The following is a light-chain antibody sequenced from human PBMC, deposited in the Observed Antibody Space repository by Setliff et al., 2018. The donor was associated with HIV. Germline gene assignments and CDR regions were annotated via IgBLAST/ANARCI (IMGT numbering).Light chain of an antibody. CDR3: SSYTSSSTPYV. J-gene: IGLJ1*01. CDR2: EVS. Sequence: QSALPQPPSVSGSPGQSVAISCTGTSSDVGSYNRVSWYQQPPGTAPKLMIYEVSNRPSGVPDRFSGSKSGNTASLTISGLQAEDEADYYCSSYTSSSTPYVFGTGTKVTVL. CDR1: SSDVGSYNR. V-gene: IGLV2-18*02.